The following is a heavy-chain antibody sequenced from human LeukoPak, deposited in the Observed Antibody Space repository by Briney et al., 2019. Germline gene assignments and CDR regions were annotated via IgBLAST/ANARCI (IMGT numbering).Heavy chain of an antibody. Sequence: GASVKVSCKASGYTFTSYYMHWVRQAPGQGLEWMGMIYPRDGSTSYAQKFQGRVTVTRDTSTSTVHMELSSLRSEDTAVYYCARDQEGFYYWGQGTLVTVSS. CDR1: GYTFTSYY. CDR2: IYPRDGST. J-gene: IGHJ4*02. CDR3: ARDQEGFYY. V-gene: IGHV1-46*01.